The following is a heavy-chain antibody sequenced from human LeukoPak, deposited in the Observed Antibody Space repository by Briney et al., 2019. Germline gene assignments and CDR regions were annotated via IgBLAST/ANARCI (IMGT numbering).Heavy chain of an antibody. CDR3: AKDFWSGYYRMYYFDY. Sequence: GGPLRLSCAASGFTFSSYGMHWVRQAPGKGLEWVAVISYDGSNKYYADSVKGRFTISRDNSKNTLYLQMNSLRAEDTAVYYCAKDFWSGYYRMYYFDYWGQGTLVTVSS. J-gene: IGHJ4*02. CDR2: ISYDGSNK. V-gene: IGHV3-30*18. CDR1: GFTFSSYG. D-gene: IGHD3-3*01.